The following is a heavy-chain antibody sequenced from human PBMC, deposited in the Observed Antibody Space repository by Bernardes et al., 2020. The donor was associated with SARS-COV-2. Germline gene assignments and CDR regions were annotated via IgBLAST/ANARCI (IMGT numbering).Heavy chain of an antibody. D-gene: IGHD3-3*01. CDR1: GYTLTELS. Sequence: ASVKVSCKVSGYTLTELSMHWVRQAPGKGLEWMGGFDPEDGETIYAQKFQGRVTMTEDTSTDTAYMELSSLRPEDTAVYYCATTSVIGVDPNWFDPWGQGTLVTVSS. CDR3: ATTSVIGVDPNWFDP. CDR2: FDPEDGET. V-gene: IGHV1-24*01. J-gene: IGHJ5*02.